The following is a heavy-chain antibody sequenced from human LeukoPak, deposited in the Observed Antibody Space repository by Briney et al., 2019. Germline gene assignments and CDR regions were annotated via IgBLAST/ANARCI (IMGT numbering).Heavy chain of an antibody. D-gene: IGHD1-7*01. J-gene: IGHJ4*02. CDR3: ARRKDWTYDY. Sequence: GESLKISCKTSGYNFTTFWIGWVRQLPGKGLEWMGIIYPSDSDTRYSPPFQGQVTISADKSINTAYLQWSSLKASDTAMYFCARRKDWTYDYWGQGTLVTVSS. V-gene: IGHV5-51*01. CDR1: GYNFTTFW. CDR2: IYPSDSDT.